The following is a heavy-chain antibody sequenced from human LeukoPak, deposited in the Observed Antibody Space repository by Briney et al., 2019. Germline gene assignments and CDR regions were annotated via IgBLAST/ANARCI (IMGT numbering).Heavy chain of an antibody. J-gene: IGHJ4*02. V-gene: IGHV1-69*04. CDR1: GGTFSSYA. CDR3: ARNVEDYYDSSGYYYPFDY. CDR2: IIPIFGIA. D-gene: IGHD3-22*01. Sequence: SVKVSCKASGGTFSSYAISRVRQAPGQGLEWMGRIIPIFGIADYAQKFQGRVTITADKSTSTAYMELRSLRSEDTAVYYCARNVEDYYDSSGYYYPFDYWGQGTLVTVSS.